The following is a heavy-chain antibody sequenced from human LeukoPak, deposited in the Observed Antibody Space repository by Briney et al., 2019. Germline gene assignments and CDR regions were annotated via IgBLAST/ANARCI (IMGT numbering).Heavy chain of an antibody. Sequence: GGSLRLSCAASGFTFSSYAMSWVRQAPGKGLEWVSTISNSDYSTYYADSVKGRFTISRANSENTLYLQMNSLRAEDTAVYYCAKDAHGILTELVSWGQGTLVTVSS. V-gene: IGHV3-23*01. J-gene: IGHJ4*02. CDR3: AKDAHGILTELVS. CDR1: GFTFSSYA. CDR2: ISNSDYST. D-gene: IGHD3-9*01.